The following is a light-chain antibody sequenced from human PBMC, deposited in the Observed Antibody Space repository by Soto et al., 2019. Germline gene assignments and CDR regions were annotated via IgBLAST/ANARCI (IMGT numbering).Light chain of an antibody. Sequence: EIVLTQSPATLSLSPGERATLSCRASQSSITYLAWYQHKPGQAPRLLIYDASNRATGIPARFSGSGSGTDFTLTISSLEPEDFAVYYCQQRTNWPAISFGQGTRLEIK. V-gene: IGKV3-11*01. CDR2: DAS. J-gene: IGKJ5*01. CDR3: QQRTNWPAIS. CDR1: QSSITY.